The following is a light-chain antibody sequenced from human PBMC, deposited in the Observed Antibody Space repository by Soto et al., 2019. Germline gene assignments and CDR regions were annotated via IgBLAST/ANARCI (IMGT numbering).Light chain of an antibody. CDR3: QQSFTAPRYT. J-gene: IGKJ2*01. CDR2: AAS. CDR1: QHINFF. V-gene: IGKV1-39*01. Sequence: DIQMTQSPSSLSASVGDRVTISCRASQHINFFLNWYQQKPGQAPNILIFAASTLQTGVPSRVRGRASGTDFTLTIDNVQPEDSGTYYCQQSFTAPRYTFGQGTQLEIK.